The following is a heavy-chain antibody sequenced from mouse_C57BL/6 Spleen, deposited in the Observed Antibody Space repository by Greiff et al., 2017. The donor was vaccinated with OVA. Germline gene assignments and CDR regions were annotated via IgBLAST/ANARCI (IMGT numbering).Heavy chain of an antibody. Sequence: QVQLQQSGPGLVQPSQSLSITCTVSGFSLTSYGVHWVRQSPGKGLEWLGVIWSGGSTDYNAAFISSLSISKDNSKSQVFFKMNSLQADDTAIYYCARIYGSSSSYAMDYWGQGTSVTVSS. D-gene: IGHD1-1*01. CDR2: IWSGGST. V-gene: IGHV2-2*01. J-gene: IGHJ4*01. CDR3: ARIYGSSSSYAMDY. CDR1: GFSLTSYG.